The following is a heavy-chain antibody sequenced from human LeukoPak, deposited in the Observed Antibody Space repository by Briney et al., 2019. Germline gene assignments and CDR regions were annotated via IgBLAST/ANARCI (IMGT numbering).Heavy chain of an antibody. CDR1: GFTVGSNY. CDR2: IYSGGST. Sequence: GGSLRLSCAASGFTVGSNYMSWVRQAPGKGLEGVSVIYSGGSTYYADSVKGRFTISRDNSKNTLYLQMNSLRAEDTAVYYCARDSGAYYDSSGYFDYWGQGTLVTVSS. J-gene: IGHJ4*02. D-gene: IGHD3-22*01. V-gene: IGHV3-53*01. CDR3: ARDSGAYYDSSGYFDY.